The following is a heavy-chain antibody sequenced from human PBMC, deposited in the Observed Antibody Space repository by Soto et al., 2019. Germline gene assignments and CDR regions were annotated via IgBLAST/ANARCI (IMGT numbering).Heavy chain of an antibody. V-gene: IGHV3-33*01. CDR1: GVMFRTSG. CDR2: IWLDGSER. Sequence: QVQLVESGGGVVQPGRSLSLSCEASGVMFRTSGMHWVRQAPGKGLEWVSGIWLDGSERYYSDSVKGRFTISRDNSKNTLFLQMNSLRVEDTAVYFCARDASGTTSFLASWGQGTLVTVSS. D-gene: IGHD1-1*01. J-gene: IGHJ5*01. CDR3: ARDASGTTSFLAS.